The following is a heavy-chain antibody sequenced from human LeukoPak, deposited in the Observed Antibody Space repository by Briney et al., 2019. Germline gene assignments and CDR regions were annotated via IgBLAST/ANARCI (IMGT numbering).Heavy chain of an antibody. J-gene: IGHJ4*02. CDR3: ASINYYGSGSSYGYFDY. CDR1: GGSIRSSNNY. CDR2: IYYSGST. Sequence: PSETLSLTCTVSGGSIRSSNNYWGWIRQPPGKGLEWIGSIYYSGSTYYNPSLKSRVTISVDTSKNQFSLKLSSVTAADTAVYYCASINYYGSGSSYGYFDYWGQGTLVTVSS. V-gene: IGHV4-39*07. D-gene: IGHD3-10*01.